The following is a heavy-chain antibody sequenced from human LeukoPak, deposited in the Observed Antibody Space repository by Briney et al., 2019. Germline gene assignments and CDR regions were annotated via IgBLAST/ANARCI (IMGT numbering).Heavy chain of an antibody. D-gene: IGHD2-21*01. CDR3: AKENWALGDFDI. CDR2: IIEEGGSK. CDR1: GFTFADYA. J-gene: IGHJ3*02. V-gene: IGHV3-43*02. Sequence: PGGSLRLSCAASGFTFADYAMHWVRQAPGKGMEWDCLIIEEGGSKYYADSVKGPFTITCDNEKNTLYLQMNSLRTEDTALYYCAKENWALGDFDISSQGTMVTVSS.